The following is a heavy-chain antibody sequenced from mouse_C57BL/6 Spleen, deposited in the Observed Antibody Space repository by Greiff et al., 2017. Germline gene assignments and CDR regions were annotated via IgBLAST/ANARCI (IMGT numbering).Heavy chain of an antibody. CDR3: ARYGVTYYYGSSYYIPYYFDY. J-gene: IGHJ2*01. CDR2: IDPANGNT. D-gene: IGHD1-1*01. V-gene: IGHV14-3*01. CDR1: GFNIKNTY. Sequence: EVHLVESVAELVRPGASVKLSCTASGFNIKNTYMHWVKQRPEQGLEWIGRIDPANGNTKYAPKFQGKATITADTSSNTAYLQLSSLTSEDTAIYYCARYGVTYYYGSSYYIPYYFDYWGQGTTLTVSS.